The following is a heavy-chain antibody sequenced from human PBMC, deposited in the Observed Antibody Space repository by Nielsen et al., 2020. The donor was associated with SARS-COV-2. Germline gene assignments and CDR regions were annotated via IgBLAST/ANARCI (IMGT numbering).Heavy chain of an antibody. D-gene: IGHD2-15*01. CDR1: GFTFDDYA. CDR2: ISWNSGSI. V-gene: IGHV3-9*01. Sequence: SLKISCAASGFTFDDYAMHWVRQAPGKGLEWVSGISWNSGSIGYADSVKGRFTISRDNAKNSLYLQMNSLRAEDTALYYCAKDISPRYCSGGSCYRTFDYWGQGTLVTVSS. J-gene: IGHJ4*02. CDR3: AKDISPRYCSGGSCYRTFDY.